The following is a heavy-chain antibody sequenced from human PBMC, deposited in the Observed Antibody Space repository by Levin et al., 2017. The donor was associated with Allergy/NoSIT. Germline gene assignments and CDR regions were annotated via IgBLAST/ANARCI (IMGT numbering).Heavy chain of an antibody. CDR2: ISAYSGKT. J-gene: IGHJ6*02. D-gene: IGHD3-3*01. V-gene: IGHV1-18*01. CDR1: GYSFTNYG. CDR3: ARELRFLEWSFQYPHNYGLDV. Sequence: SGESLKISCKASGYSFTNYGISWVRQAPGQGLEWMGWISAYSGKTNYAQNLQGRVIMTTDTSTSTAYLELRSLRSDDTAVYYCARELRFLEWSFQYPHNYGLDVWGQGTTVTVSS.